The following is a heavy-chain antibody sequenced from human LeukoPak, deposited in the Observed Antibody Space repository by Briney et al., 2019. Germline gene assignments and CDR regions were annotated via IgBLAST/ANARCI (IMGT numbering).Heavy chain of an antibody. CDR1: GGSISTSLYY. CDR3: TRLGGLSLHSGWNYWYFDL. D-gene: IGHD6-19*01. J-gene: IGHJ2*01. CDR2: IYFSGTT. V-gene: IGHV4-39*01. Sequence: SETLSLTCTVSGGSISTSLYYWGWIRQPPGKGLEWIGNIYFSGTTYDNPSLKSRVTISVDTSKNQFSLKVDSVTAADTAVYYCTRLGGLSLHSGWNYWYFDLWGRGTLVTVSS.